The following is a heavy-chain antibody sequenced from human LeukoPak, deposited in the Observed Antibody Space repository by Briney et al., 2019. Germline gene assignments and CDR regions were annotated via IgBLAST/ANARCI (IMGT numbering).Heavy chain of an antibody. CDR2: ISSSSSYI. Sequence: PGGSLRLSCAASGFTFSSYSMNWVRQAPGKGLEWVSSISSSSSYIYYADSVKGRFTISRDNSKNTLYLQMDSLRAEDTAVYHCAREDKGQVYFDYWGQGTLVTVSS. D-gene: IGHD2-15*01. CDR1: GFTFSSYS. V-gene: IGHV3-21*01. J-gene: IGHJ4*02. CDR3: AREDKGQVYFDY.